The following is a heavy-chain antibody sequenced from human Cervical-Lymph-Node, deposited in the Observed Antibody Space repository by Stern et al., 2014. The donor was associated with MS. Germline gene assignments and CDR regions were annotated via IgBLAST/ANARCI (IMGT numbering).Heavy chain of an antibody. CDR3: ARGDIPVVFDI. J-gene: IGHJ3*02. D-gene: IGHD2-15*01. CDR2: IFHSGST. Sequence: QVQLQESGPGLVKPSGTLSLTCAVSGGSISSSNWWSWVRQPPGKGLEWIGDIFHSGSTNYNPSLQSRVTISVDKSKNQFSLKLSSVTAADTAVYYCARGDIPVVFDIWGQGTMVTVSS. CDR1: GGSISSSNW. V-gene: IGHV4-4*02.